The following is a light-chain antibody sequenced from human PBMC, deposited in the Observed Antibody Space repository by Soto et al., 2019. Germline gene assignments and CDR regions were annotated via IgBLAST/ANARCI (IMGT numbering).Light chain of an antibody. CDR2: DAS. Sequence: EIVLTQSPATLSLSPGERATLSCRASQSVSSYLAWYQQKPGQAPRLLIYDASNRATGIPARFSGSGSGTDFTLTISSLVSEDFAVYYCQQRSNWPPYTFGQGTKVDIK. J-gene: IGKJ2*01. CDR1: QSVSSY. V-gene: IGKV3-11*01. CDR3: QQRSNWPPYT.